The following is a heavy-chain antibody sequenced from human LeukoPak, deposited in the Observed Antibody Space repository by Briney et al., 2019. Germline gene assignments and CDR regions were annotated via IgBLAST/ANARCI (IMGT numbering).Heavy chain of an antibody. J-gene: IGHJ4*02. D-gene: IGHD3-22*01. V-gene: IGHV3-20*04. CDR3: ARDHVGSGYYYFDS. CDR2: FTGNGGSV. Sequence: GRPLRLSCAASGFTFGDYGMSWVRPVPGKVLEWVSGFTGNGGSVGYADSVKSRFTISRDNAENSLYLQMNSLRDGDTALYYCARDHVGSGYYYFDSWGQGTLVTVSS. CDR1: GFTFGDYG.